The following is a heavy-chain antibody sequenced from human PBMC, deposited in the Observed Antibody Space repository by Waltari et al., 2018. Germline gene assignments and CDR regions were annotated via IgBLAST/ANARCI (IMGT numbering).Heavy chain of an antibody. CDR3: VRHSRGGKNYGFDY. J-gene: IGHJ4*02. Sequence: EVQLVQSGAEVKKPGESLKISCKGSGYSFINYWIGWVRQMPGKGLEWMGGVFPNDSDTRYSPSFQGHVTISADKSINTAYLQWSSPKASDIATYYCVRHSRGGKNYGFDYWGQGTLVTVSS. V-gene: IGHV5-51*01. D-gene: IGHD5-18*01. CDR1: GYSFINYW. CDR2: VFPNDSDT.